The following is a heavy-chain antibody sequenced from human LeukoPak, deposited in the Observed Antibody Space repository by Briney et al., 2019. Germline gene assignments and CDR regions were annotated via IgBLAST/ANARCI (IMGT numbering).Heavy chain of an antibody. CDR3: ARDGTRHINIAVPGGDY. Sequence: PGGSLRLSCAASGFTFSSYGMHWVSQAPGKGLEWVAFIRYDGSNKYYADSVKGRFTISRDNAKNSLFLQMSSLRAEDTAIYYCARDGTRHINIAVPGGDYWGQGTLVTVSS. V-gene: IGHV3-30*02. CDR1: GFTFSSYG. D-gene: IGHD6-13*01. J-gene: IGHJ4*02. CDR2: IRYDGSNK.